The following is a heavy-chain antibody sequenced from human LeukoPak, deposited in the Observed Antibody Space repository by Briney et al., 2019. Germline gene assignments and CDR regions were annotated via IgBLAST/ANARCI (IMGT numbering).Heavy chain of an antibody. Sequence: SETLSLTCTVSGGSISSYYWSWIRQPPGKGLEWIGNIYYSGNTYYSPSLKGRVTISVDTSKNQFSLKLSSVTAADTAVYYCARPAPAVSGWGRASEIWGQGTMVTVSS. D-gene: IGHD2-2*01. CDR2: IYYSGNT. CDR1: GGSISSYY. V-gene: IGHV4-59*04. J-gene: IGHJ3*02. CDR3: ARPAPAVSGWGRASEI.